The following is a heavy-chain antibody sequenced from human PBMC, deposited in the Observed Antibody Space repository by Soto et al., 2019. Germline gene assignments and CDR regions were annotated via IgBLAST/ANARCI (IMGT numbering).Heavy chain of an antibody. J-gene: IGHJ4*02. CDR2: ISYDGSNK. V-gene: IGHV3-30-3*01. CDR1: GFTFSSYA. CDR3: ARDPNARYYFDY. D-gene: IGHD6-6*01. Sequence: GGSLRLSCAASGFTFSSYAMHWVRQAPGKGLEWVAVISYDGSNKYYADPVKGRFTISRDNSKNTLYLQMNSLKAEDTAVYYCARDPNARYYFDYWGQGTLVTVSS.